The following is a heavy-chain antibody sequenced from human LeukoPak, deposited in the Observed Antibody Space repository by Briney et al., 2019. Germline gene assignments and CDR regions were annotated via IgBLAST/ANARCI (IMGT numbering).Heavy chain of an antibody. J-gene: IGHJ5*02. Sequence: ASVKVSCKASGYTFTGYYMHWVRQAPGQGLEWMGWVNTDSGATNYAQGFQGRVTMTRDTSINTAYLEVKRLTSDDTAVYYCARRFNPERWFDPWGQGTLVTVSS. D-gene: IGHD5-24*01. CDR2: VNTDSGAT. V-gene: IGHV1-2*02. CDR3: ARRFNPERWFDP. CDR1: GYTFTGYY.